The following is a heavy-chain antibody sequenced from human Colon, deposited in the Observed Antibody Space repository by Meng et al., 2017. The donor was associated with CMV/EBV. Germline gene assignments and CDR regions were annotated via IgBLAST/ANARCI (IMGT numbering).Heavy chain of an antibody. CDR1: GFTFSPYE. Sequence: GESLKISCAASGFTFSPYEMNWVRQAPGKGLEWVSYISSNGSTIYYADSVKGRFTISRDNAKNSLYLQMNSLRAEDTAIYYCARDPSLITISGVVTYGMDVWGPGTTVTVSS. D-gene: IGHD3-3*01. CDR2: ISSNGSTI. J-gene: IGHJ6*02. CDR3: ARDPSLITISGVVTYGMDV. V-gene: IGHV3-48*03.